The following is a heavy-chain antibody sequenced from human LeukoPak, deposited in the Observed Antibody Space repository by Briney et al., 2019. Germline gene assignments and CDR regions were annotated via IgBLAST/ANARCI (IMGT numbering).Heavy chain of an antibody. D-gene: IGHD5-24*01. CDR3: ARSRDGYNFYFDY. J-gene: IGHJ4*02. V-gene: IGHV1-69*13. Sequence: SVKVSCKASGGTFSSYAISWVRQAPGQGLEWMGGIIPIFGTANYAQKFQGRVTITADEFTSTAYMELSSLRSEDTAVYYCARSRDGYNFYFDYWGQGTLVTVSS. CDR1: GGTFSSYA. CDR2: IIPIFGTA.